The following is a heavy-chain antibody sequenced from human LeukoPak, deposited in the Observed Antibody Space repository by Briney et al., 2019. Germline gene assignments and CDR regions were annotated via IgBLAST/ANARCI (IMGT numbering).Heavy chain of an antibody. CDR3: ARNNGMDV. V-gene: IGHV3-7*03. CDR2: VNRDGSET. J-gene: IGHJ6*02. CDR1: GFALSSHW. Sequence: TGGSLRLSCAASGFALSSHWMTWVRQVPGRGPEWVANVNRDGSETYYLDSVKGRFTISKDNAQNSLYLQMSSLRAEDTALYHCARNNGMDVWGQGTTVIVSS.